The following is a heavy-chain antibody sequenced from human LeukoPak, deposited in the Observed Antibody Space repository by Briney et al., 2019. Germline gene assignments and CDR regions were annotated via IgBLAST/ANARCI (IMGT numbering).Heavy chain of an antibody. V-gene: IGHV3-23*01. Sequence: GGSLRLSCEASGFTFSSFAMHWVRQAPGRGLEWVSAVSGSGGSTDYADSVKGRFTISRDTSKDTMYLQLNSLRPEDTAVYYCVRVISGTPNWFDPWGQGTLVTVSS. CDR2: VSGSGGST. D-gene: IGHD1-20*01. J-gene: IGHJ5*02. CDR3: VRVISGTPNWFDP. CDR1: GFTFSSFA.